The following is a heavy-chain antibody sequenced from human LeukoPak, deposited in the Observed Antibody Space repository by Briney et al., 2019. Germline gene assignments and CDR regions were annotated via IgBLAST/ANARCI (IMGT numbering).Heavy chain of an antibody. Sequence: GGSLRLSCAASGFTFSSYAMHWVRQAPGKGLEWVAVISYDGSNKYYADSVKGRFTISRDNSKNTLYLQMNSLRAEDTAVYYCARGLMWVTYDYWGQGTLVTVSS. J-gene: IGHJ4*02. V-gene: IGHV3-30-3*01. CDR2: ISYDGSNK. CDR1: GFTFSSYA. CDR3: ARGLMWVTYDY. D-gene: IGHD2-21*02.